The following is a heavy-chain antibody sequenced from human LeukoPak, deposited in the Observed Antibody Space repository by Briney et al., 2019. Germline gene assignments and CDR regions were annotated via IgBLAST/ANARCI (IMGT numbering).Heavy chain of an antibody. D-gene: IGHD2-15*01. J-gene: IGHJ3*02. CDR3: ASSYCSGGSCYSGDAFDI. Sequence: SETLSLTCAVSGYSISSGYYWGWIRLPPGKGLEWIGSIYHSGSTYYNPSLKSRVTISVDTSKSQFSLKLSSVTAADTAVYYCASSYCSGGSCYSGDAFDIWGQGTMVTVSS. CDR1: GYSISSGYY. V-gene: IGHV4-38-2*01. CDR2: IYHSGST.